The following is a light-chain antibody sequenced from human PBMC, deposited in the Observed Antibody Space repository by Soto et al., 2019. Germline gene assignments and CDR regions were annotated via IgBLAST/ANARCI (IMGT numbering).Light chain of an antibody. CDR2: SNN. CDR1: SSNTGAGFD. Sequence: QSVLTQPPSVSGAPGQRVTISCTGSSSNTGAGFDVHWYQQLPGSAPKLLIYSNNNRPSGVPDRFSVSRSATSASLAITGLQAADEADYYCQSYDSSLSAYVFGTATKVTVL. CDR3: QSYDSSLSAYV. V-gene: IGLV1-40*01. J-gene: IGLJ1*01.